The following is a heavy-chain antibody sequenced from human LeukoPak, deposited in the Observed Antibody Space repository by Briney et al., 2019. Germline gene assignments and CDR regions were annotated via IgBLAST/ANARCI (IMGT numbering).Heavy chain of an antibody. V-gene: IGHV4-59*01. J-gene: IGHJ5*02. D-gene: IGHD2-15*01. CDR2: IYYSGST. Sequence: SETLSLTCSVFADSMNNYYWSWIRQPPGKGLEWIGYIYYSGSTNYNPSLKSRVTISVDTSKNQFSLKLSSVTAADTAVYYCARADLYCSGGSCYSDWFDPWGQGTLVTVSS. CDR1: ADSMNNYY. CDR3: ARADLYCSGGSCYSDWFDP.